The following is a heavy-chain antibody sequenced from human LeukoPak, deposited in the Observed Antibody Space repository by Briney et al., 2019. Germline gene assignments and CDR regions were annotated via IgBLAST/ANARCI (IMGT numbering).Heavy chain of an antibody. CDR3: ARPTHSGTSYDAFGI. V-gene: IGHV4-59*08. J-gene: IGHJ3*02. Sequence: PSETLSLTCTVSGGSISNYYWTWIRQPPGKGLEWIGNVYNDVSTNYNPSLKSRVTISVDTSKNQLSLKLSFVTAADTAVYYCARPTHSGTSYDAFGIWGQGTMVTVSS. CDR1: GGSISNYY. D-gene: IGHD1-26*01. CDR2: VYNDVST.